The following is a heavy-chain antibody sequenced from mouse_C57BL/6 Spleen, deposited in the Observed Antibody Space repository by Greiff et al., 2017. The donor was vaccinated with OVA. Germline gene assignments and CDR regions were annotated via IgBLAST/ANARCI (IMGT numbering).Heavy chain of an antibody. CDR3: ARESTTVVATDYAMDY. CDR1: GYTFTDYY. J-gene: IGHJ4*01. CDR2: INPYNGGT. Sequence: EVQRVESGPVLVKPGASVKMSCKASGYTFTDYYMNWVKQSHGKSLEWIGVINPYNGGTSYNQKFKGKATLTVDKSSSTAYMELNSLTSEDSAVYYCARESTTVVATDYAMDYWGQGTSVTVSS. D-gene: IGHD1-1*01. V-gene: IGHV1-19*01.